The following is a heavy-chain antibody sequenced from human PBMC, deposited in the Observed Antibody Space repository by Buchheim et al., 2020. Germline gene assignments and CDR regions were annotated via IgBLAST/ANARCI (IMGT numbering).Heavy chain of an antibody. CDR2: ISYDGSNK. D-gene: IGHD2-21*02. Sequence: QVQLVESGGGVVQPGRSLRLSCAASGFTFSSYAMHWVRQAPGKGLEWVAVISYDGSNKYYADSVKGRFTISSDNSKNTLYLQMNSLRAEDTAVYYCAREGGGDCYFDYWGQGTL. CDR3: AREGGGDCYFDY. CDR1: GFTFSSYA. V-gene: IGHV3-30-3*01. J-gene: IGHJ4*02.